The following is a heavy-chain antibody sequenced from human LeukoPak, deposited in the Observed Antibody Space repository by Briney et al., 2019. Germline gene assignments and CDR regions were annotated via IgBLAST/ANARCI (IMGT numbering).Heavy chain of an antibody. Sequence: GGSLRLSCAASGFTFSSYAMHWVRQAPGKGLEWVAVISYDGSNKYYADSVKGRFTISRDNSKNTLYLQMNSLRAEDTAVYYCARVPLHSSSWYWGAFDIWGQGTMVTVSS. V-gene: IGHV3-30-3*01. CDR2: ISYDGSNK. J-gene: IGHJ3*02. CDR1: GFTFSSYA. CDR3: ARVPLHSSSWYWGAFDI. D-gene: IGHD6-13*01.